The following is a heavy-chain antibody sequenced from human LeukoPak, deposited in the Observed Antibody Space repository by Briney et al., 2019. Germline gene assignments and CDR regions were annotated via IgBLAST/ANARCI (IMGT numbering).Heavy chain of an antibody. D-gene: IGHD3-22*01. CDR3: ATDYYDSSGYYPNKIDY. Sequence: GGSLRLSCATSGFSLSRNGMHWVRQAPGQGLEWVAFILSDGSYEYYADSVKGRFTISRDTSRNTLFLQMNSLRAEDTAVYYCATDYYDSSGYYPNKIDYWGQGTLVTVSS. V-gene: IGHV3-30*02. CDR2: ILSDGSYE. CDR1: GFSLSRNG. J-gene: IGHJ4*02.